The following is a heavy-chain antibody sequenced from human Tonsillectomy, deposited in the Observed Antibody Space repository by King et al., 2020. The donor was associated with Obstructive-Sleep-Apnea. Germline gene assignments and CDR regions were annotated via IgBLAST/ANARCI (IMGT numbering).Heavy chain of an antibody. D-gene: IGHD6-19*01. CDR3: VKEAEYSSGWYDDH. Sequence: VQLVESGGGLVQPGGSLRLSCAASGFSFSGYAMSWVRQAPGKGLECVSTITDTGGNTNYTDSVKGRFPVSRDNSKNTLFLEMNSLRADDTAVYYCVKEAEYSSGWYDDHWGQGILVTVSS. CDR2: ITDTGGNT. J-gene: IGHJ4*02. V-gene: IGHV3-23*04. CDR1: GFSFSGYA.